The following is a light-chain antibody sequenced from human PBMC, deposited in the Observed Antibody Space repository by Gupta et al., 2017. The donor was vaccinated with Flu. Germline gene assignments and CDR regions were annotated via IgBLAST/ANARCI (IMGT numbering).Light chain of an antibody. CDR2: GVT. Sequence: QSALTQPTSVSWSPGQSITICCTGTSSDIGSYNYVSWYQQHPGHTPTLLIYGVTNRPSGVSNRFSASKSGDTASLTISGLQAEDEADYYCSSCISSSTLVFGGGTKLTVL. CDR3: SSCISSSTLV. J-gene: IGLJ2*01. CDR1: SSDIGSYNY. V-gene: IGLV2-14*01.